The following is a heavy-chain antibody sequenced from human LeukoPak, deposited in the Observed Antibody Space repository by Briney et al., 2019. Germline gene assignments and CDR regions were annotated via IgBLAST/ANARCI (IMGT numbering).Heavy chain of an antibody. CDR1: GFXFNTYW. D-gene: IGHD7-27*01. V-gene: IGHV3-74*01. CDR3: ARGGDWGSYFDY. Sequence: GGSLRLSCATSGFXFNTYWMHWVRQAPGMGLVWVSRIHSDGSTIYADSVKGRFTISRDNAKNTVYLQMNSLRAEDTAVYYCARGGDWGSYFDYWGQGTLVTVSS. CDR2: IHSDGST. J-gene: IGHJ4*02.